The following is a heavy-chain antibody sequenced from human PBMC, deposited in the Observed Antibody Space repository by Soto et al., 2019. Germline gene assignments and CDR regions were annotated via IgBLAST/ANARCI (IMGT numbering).Heavy chain of an antibody. Sequence: VQLLESGGGLVQPGGSLRLSCAASGFTFSSYAMSWVRQAPGKGLEWVSAISGSGGSTYYADSVKGRFTISRDNSKNTLYLQMNSLRAEDTAVYYCAKDGLVVVVAATLRFGGDFQHWGQGTLVTVSS. CDR2: ISGSGGST. CDR3: AKDGLVVVVAATLRFGGDFQH. J-gene: IGHJ1*01. CDR1: GFTFSSYA. D-gene: IGHD2-15*01. V-gene: IGHV3-23*01.